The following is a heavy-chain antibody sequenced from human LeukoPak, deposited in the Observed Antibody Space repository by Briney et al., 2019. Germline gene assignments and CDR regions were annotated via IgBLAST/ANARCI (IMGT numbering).Heavy chain of an antibody. CDR2: IYYSGST. J-gene: IGHJ4*02. CDR3: ARDGRYCSGGSCLYYFDY. D-gene: IGHD2-15*01. CDR1: GGSISSYY. Sequence: SETLSLTCTASGGSISSYYWSWIRQPPGKGLEWIGYIYYSGSTNYNPSLKSRVTISVDTSKNQFSLKLSSVTAADTAVYYCARDGRYCSGGSCLYYFDYWGQGTLVTVSS. V-gene: IGHV4-59*01.